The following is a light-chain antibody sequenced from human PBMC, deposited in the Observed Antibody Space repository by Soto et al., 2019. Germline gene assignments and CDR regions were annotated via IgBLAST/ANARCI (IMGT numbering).Light chain of an antibody. CDR2: GAS. V-gene: IGKV3-15*01. CDR3: QQYNNWPPWT. J-gene: IGKJ1*01. CDR1: QSVSSSY. Sequence: IVLTQSPGTVSLSPGERATLSCRASQSVSSSYLAWYQQKPGQAPRLLIYGASTRATGIPARFSGSGSGTEFTLTISSLQSEDFAVYYCQQYNNWPPWTFGQGTKVDIK.